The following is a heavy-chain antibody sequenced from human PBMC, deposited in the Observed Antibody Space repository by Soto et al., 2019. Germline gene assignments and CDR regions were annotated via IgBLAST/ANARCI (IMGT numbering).Heavy chain of an antibody. CDR2: TYYRSKWYN. V-gene: IGHV6-1*01. CDR1: GDSVSSISAA. Sequence: SQTLSLTCAISGDSVSSISAAWSRISQSPARGLEWLEGTYYRSKWYNEYAVSLKSRITINPDTSKNQFSLQLNSVARKDTAVYYCARARGCLDSLGQGTLVTVSS. J-gene: IGHJ4*03. CDR3: ARARGCLDS.